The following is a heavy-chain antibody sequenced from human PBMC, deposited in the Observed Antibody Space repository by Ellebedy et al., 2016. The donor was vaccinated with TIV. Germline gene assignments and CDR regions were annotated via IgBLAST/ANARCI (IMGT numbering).Heavy chain of an antibody. CDR3: ARGKSGTYIHHAFDY. J-gene: IGHJ4*02. Sequence: GESLKISCAASGFSFSTYAMAWVRQTPGKGLEWVSGIYGGGGTTFYADSVKGRFTISRDNSKNTLYLQMNNLRAEDTAIYYCARGKSGTYIHHAFDYWGQGTLVTVSS. CDR2: IYGGGGTT. V-gene: IGHV3-23*01. D-gene: IGHD1-14*01. CDR1: GFSFSTYA.